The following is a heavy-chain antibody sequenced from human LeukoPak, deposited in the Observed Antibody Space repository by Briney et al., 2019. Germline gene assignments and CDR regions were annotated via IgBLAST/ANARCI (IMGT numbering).Heavy chain of an antibody. D-gene: IGHD3-10*01. V-gene: IGHV1-18*01. Sequence: ASVKVSCKASGYTFTSYGISWVRQAPGQGLEWMGWISAYNGNTNYAQKLQGRVTMTTDTSTSTAYMELRSLRSDDTAVYYCGRDRGLLLRFGGDYYFDYWGQGTLVTVSS. CDR1: GYTFTSYG. CDR3: GRDRGLLLRFGGDYYFDY. CDR2: ISAYNGNT. J-gene: IGHJ4*02.